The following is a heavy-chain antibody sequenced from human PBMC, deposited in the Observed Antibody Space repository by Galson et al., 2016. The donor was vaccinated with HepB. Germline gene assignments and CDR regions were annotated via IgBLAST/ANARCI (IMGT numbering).Heavy chain of an antibody. CDR2: IFSGAAT. D-gene: IGHD3-22*01. Sequence: SLRLSCAASGFSVSGKYMSWARQAPGKGLEWVSAIFSGAATYYRDYVKGRFTISRDTSKNTLYLEMNNLRAEDTAIYYCEGYSDPFDIWGQGTMVTVSS. V-gene: IGHV3-53*01. CDR1: GFSVSGKY. J-gene: IGHJ3*02. CDR3: EGYSDPFDI.